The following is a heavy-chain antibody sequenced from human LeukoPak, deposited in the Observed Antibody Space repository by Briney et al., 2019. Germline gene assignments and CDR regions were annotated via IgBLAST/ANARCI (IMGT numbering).Heavy chain of an antibody. Sequence: PSETLSLTCTISVYSINTYYWSWIRQPPGKGLEWIGYIYYSGSTKYNPSLQSRVTISLDTSKKQFSLKLSSVTAADKAVYYCARSEGVYYGSGSSGSYYPHWFDPWGQGILVTVSS. J-gene: IGHJ5*02. CDR1: VYSINTYY. CDR3: ARSEGVYYGSGSSGSYYPHWFDP. CDR2: IYYSGST. D-gene: IGHD3-10*01. V-gene: IGHV4-59*01.